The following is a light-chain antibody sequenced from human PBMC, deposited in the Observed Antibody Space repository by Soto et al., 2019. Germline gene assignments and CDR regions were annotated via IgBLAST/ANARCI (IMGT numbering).Light chain of an antibody. J-gene: IGKJ4*01. V-gene: IGKV1-33*01. CDR3: QHYDNLPLT. Sequence: DIQMTQSPSSLSASVGDRVTITCQASQDISNYLNWYQQKPGKAPKLLIYDASNLETGVPSRFSGSGSGTDFTFTISSLHPEYIATYYCQHYDNLPLTFGGVTKVDIK. CDR1: QDISNY. CDR2: DAS.